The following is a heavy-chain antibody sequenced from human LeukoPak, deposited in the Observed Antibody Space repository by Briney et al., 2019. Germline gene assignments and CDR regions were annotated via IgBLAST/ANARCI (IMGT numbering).Heavy chain of an antibody. V-gene: IGHV1-18*01. CDR2: ISAYNGNT. CDR1: GYTFTSYG. Sequence: ASVKVSCKASGYTFTSYGISWVREAPGQGLEWMGWISAYNGNTNYAQKLQGRVTMTTDTSTSTAYVELRSLRSDDTAVYYCARGGSVVYGSGSYIMPHFDYWGQGTLVTVSS. CDR3: ARGGSVVYGSGSYIMPHFDY. D-gene: IGHD3-10*01. J-gene: IGHJ4*02.